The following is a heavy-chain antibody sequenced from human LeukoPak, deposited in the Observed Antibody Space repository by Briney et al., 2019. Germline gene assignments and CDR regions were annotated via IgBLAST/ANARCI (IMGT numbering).Heavy chain of an antibody. J-gene: IGHJ5*02. CDR3: MRDPTNTSGRYAYFDL. Sequence: ASVKVSCKASGYTFNHHGISWVRQAPGQGLEWLGWISCYNGDAKYGQKFQGRVTMSKDTSTTTAYMELTGLTSDDTAVYYCMRDPTNTSGRYAYFDLWGQGTLVTVSS. CDR2: ISCYNGDA. D-gene: IGHD1-26*01. V-gene: IGHV1-18*01. CDR1: GYTFNHHG.